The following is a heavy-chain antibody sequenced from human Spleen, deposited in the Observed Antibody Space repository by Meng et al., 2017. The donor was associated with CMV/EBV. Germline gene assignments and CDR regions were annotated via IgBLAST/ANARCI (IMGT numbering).Heavy chain of an antibody. CDR3: ARDLVVYDSSGYYYASLGY. Sequence: GESLKISCEASGFSFSSYGMHWVRQAPGKGLEWVAVISYDGSNKYYADSVKGRFTISRDNSKNTLYLQMNSLRAEDTAVYYCARDLVVYDSSGYYYASLGYWGQGTLVTVSS. D-gene: IGHD3-22*01. J-gene: IGHJ4*02. CDR2: ISYDGSNK. V-gene: IGHV3-30*19. CDR1: GFSFSSYG.